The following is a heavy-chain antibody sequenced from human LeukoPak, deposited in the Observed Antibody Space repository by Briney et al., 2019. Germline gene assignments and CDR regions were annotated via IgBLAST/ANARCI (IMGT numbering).Heavy chain of an antibody. CDR3: ARDVPYQLHGGWFDP. V-gene: IGHV4-4*07. CDR1: VGSISSYY. Sequence: SETLSLTCTVSVGSISSYYWSWIRQPAGKGLEWIGRIYTSGSTNYNPSLKSRVTMSVDTSKNQFSLKLSSVTAADTAVYYCARDVPYQLHGGWFDPWGQGTLVTVSS. CDR2: IYTSGST. J-gene: IGHJ5*02. D-gene: IGHD2-2*01.